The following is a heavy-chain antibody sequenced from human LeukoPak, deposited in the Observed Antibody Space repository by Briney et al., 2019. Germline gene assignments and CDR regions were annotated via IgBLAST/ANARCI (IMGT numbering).Heavy chain of an antibody. J-gene: IGHJ4*02. CDR1: GGSINHYF. CDR3: ARVGGFSGFY. Sequence: SETLTLTCSVSGGSINHYFWSWIRQSPGMGLEWIGYIYYTEDSRSTNYSPSLKSRVTISLDTSKNQLSLILTSVVAADTAVYYCARVGGFSGFYWGQGALVTVSS. D-gene: IGHD5-12*01. V-gene: IGHV4-59*01. CDR2: IYYTEDSRST.